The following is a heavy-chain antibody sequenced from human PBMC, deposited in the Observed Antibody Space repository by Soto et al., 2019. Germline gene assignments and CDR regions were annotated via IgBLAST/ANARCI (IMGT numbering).Heavy chain of an antibody. D-gene: IGHD2-15*01. CDR2: IYYSGST. Sequence: SETLSLTCTVSGGSISSSTYYWGWIRQPPGKGLEWIGSIYYSGSTYYNPSLKSRVTISVDTSKNQFSLKLTSVTAADTAVYYFARPGDIVGCCWWYFDLWGRGTLVTVSS. V-gene: IGHV4-39*01. J-gene: IGHJ2*01. CDR1: GGSISSSTYY. CDR3: ARPGDIVGCCWWYFDL.